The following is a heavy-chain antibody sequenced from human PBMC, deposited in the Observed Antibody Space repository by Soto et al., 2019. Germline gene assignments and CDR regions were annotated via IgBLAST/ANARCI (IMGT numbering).Heavy chain of an antibody. CDR1: GGTISSGGYY. J-gene: IGHJ5*02. V-gene: IGHV4-31*03. CDR2: IYYSGST. CDR3: ARDLREATIGFDP. Sequence: QVQLQESGPGLVKPSQTLSLTCTVSGGTISSGGYYWSWIRQHPGKCLEWIGYIYYSGSTYYNPSLKSRVTISVDTSKNQFSLKLSSVTAADTAVYYCARDLREATIGFDPWGQGTLVTVSS. D-gene: IGHD5-12*01.